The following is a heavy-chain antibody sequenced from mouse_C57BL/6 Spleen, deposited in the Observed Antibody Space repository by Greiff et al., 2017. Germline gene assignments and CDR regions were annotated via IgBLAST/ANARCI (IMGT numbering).Heavy chain of an antibody. CDR2: IWTGGGT. Sequence: VQLQQSGPGLVAPSQSLSITCTVSGFSLTSYAISWVRQPPGKGLEWLGVIWTGGGTNYNSALKSRLSISKDNSKSQVFLKMNSLQTDDTARYYCARAYGSRGAYYFDYWGQGTTLTVSS. V-gene: IGHV2-9-1*01. CDR1: GFSLTSYA. CDR3: ARAYGSRGAYYFDY. J-gene: IGHJ2*01. D-gene: IGHD1-1*01.